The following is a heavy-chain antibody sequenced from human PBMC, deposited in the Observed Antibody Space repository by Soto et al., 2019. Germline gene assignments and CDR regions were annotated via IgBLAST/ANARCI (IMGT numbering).Heavy chain of an antibody. CDR3: AGGDYYYALDV. Sequence: QVQMVESGGGVVQPGRSLRLSCAASRLTLSNYVMHWVRQAPGKGLEWVAGISYDGRNTYYADSVTGLFSISRDNANNTSFLQMHSLRPEDTAVYYWAGGDYYYALDVWGQGTTVTVSS. J-gene: IGHJ6*02. D-gene: IGHD3-16*01. CDR1: RLTLSNYV. CDR2: ISYDGRNT. V-gene: IGHV3-30*04.